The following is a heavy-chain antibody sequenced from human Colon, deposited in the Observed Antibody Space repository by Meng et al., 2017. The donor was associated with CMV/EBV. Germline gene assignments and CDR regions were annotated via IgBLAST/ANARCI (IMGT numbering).Heavy chain of an antibody. CDR3: ARAREVGYSAYDDYDF. CDR2: ISTYNGNT. D-gene: IGHD5-12*01. CDR1: AYAFSSIG. V-gene: IGHV1-18*01. J-gene: IGHJ4*02. Sequence: SAYAFSSIGISWVRPAPGQRLEWIGWISTYNGNTDYAQKFQGRVTMTTDTLTSTAYMELTSLKSDGTAVFYCARAREVGYSAYDDYDFWGQGTLVTVSS.